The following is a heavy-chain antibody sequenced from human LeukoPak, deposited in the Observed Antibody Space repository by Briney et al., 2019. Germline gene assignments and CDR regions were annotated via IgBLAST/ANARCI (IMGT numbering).Heavy chain of an antibody. Sequence: RRASVKVSCKASGYTFTGYYMHWVRQAPGQGLEWMGWINPNSGGTNYAQKFQGRVTMTRDTSISTAYMELSRLRSDDTAVYYCARGRITMVRGVIISYYMDVWGKGTTVTVSS. CDR2: INPNSGGT. CDR3: ARGRITMVRGVIISYYMDV. V-gene: IGHV1-2*02. CDR1: GYTFTGYY. J-gene: IGHJ6*03. D-gene: IGHD3-10*01.